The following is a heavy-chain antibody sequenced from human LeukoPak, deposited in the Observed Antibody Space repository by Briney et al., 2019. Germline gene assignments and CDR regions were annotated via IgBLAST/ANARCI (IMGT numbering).Heavy chain of an antibody. D-gene: IGHD1-26*01. CDR2: IYPGDSGP. CDR1: GYSFTSYC. CDR3: GMSGDRVPLQDDVFDV. J-gene: IGHJ3*01. Sequence: GGSLQISFKVSGYSFTSYCIGWERQLPGKGLEWMGIIYPGDSGPTYSPSFQGQVTISVDKSINTAYLQWSSLQASDTAMYYCGMSGDRVPLQDDVFDVWGQGTMVTVST. V-gene: IGHV5-51*01.